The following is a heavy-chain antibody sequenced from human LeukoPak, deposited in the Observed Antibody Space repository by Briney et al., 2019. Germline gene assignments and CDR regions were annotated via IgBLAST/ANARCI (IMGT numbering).Heavy chain of an antibody. V-gene: IGHV4-39*01. CDR3: ARHVGGGSYGIDY. D-gene: IGHD1-26*01. J-gene: IGHJ4*02. CDR2: IYYSGST. CDR1: GGSISSSSYY. Sequence: PSETLSLTCTVSGGSISSSSYYWGWVRPPPRKGLEWVGSIYYSGSTYYNPSLKSRVTISVDTSKNQFSLKLSSVTAADTAVYYCARHVGGGSYGIDYWGQGTLVTVSS.